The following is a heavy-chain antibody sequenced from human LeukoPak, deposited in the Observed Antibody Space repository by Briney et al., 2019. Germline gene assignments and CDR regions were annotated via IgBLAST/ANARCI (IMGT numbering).Heavy chain of an antibody. CDR2: IYSGGST. Sequence: TGGSLRLSCAASGFTVSSNYMSWVRQAPGKGLEWVAVIYSGGSTYYADSVKGRFTISRDNSKNTLYLQMNSLRAEDTAVYYCASSDCSSTSCYTGRGLGYFQHWGQGTLVTVSS. CDR3: ASSDCSSTSCYTGRGLGYFQH. J-gene: IGHJ1*01. CDR1: GFTVSSNY. V-gene: IGHV3-53*01. D-gene: IGHD2-2*02.